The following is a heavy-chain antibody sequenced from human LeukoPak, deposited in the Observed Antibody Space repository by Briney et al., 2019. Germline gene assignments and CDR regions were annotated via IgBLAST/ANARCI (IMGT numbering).Heavy chain of an antibody. V-gene: IGHV1-46*01. CDR1: GYTFTNYY. J-gene: IGHJ6*03. Sequence: ASVKVSCKASGYTFTNYYMHWVRQAPGQGLEWMGIINPSGGRSNYAQKFQGRVTMTRDMSTSTVYMELISLRYEDTAVYYCARDQRSNYYYMDVWGKGTTVTVSS. CDR3: ARDQRSNYYYMDV. CDR2: INPSGGRS. D-gene: IGHD6-25*01.